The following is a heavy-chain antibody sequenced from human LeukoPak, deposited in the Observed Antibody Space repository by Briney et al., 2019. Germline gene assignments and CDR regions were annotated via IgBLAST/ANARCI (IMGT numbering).Heavy chain of an antibody. CDR3: ARLWGSVSGYFDY. Sequence: PGRSLRLSCAVSGYTFSSHGMHWVRQAPGKGLKWVAAIWYDGSDKYYADSVKGRFTISRDNSKNMLYLQMDSLRAEDTALYYCARLWGSVSGYFDYWGQGTLVTVSS. J-gene: IGHJ4*02. V-gene: IGHV3-33*01. D-gene: IGHD2-21*01. CDR2: IWYDGSDK. CDR1: GYTFSSHG.